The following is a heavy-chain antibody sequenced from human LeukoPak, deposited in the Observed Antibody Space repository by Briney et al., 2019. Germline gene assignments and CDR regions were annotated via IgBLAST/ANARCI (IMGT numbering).Heavy chain of an antibody. Sequence: ASVKVSCKASGYTFTSYGISWVRQAPGQGLEWMGWISAYNGNTNYAQKLQGRVTMTTDTSTSTAYMELRSLRSDDTAVYHCARDMRYSGSYSLGYWGQGTLVTVSS. CDR2: ISAYNGNT. D-gene: IGHD1-26*01. CDR1: GYTFTSYG. V-gene: IGHV1-18*01. CDR3: ARDMRYSGSYSLGY. J-gene: IGHJ4*02.